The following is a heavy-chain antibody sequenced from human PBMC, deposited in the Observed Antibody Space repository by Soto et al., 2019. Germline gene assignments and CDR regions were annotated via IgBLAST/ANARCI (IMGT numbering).Heavy chain of an antibody. CDR1: GFTFSSYE. D-gene: IGHD3-10*01. CDR2: ISSSGSTI. Sequence: GGSLRLSCAASGFTFSSYEMNWVRQAPGKGLEWVSYISSSGSTIYYADSVKGRFTISRDNAKNSLYLQMNSLRAEDTAVYYCARVVPYYYGMDVWGQGTTVTVSS. V-gene: IGHV3-48*03. J-gene: IGHJ6*02. CDR3: ARVVPYYYGMDV.